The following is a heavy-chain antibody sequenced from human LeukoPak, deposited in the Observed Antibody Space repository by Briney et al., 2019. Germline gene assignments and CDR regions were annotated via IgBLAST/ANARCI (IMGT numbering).Heavy chain of an antibody. J-gene: IGHJ4*02. V-gene: IGHV3-21*01. CDR1: GFIFSSYS. CDR2: ISSSSYI. CDR3: ARDAIAAAGFYYFDY. D-gene: IGHD6-13*01. Sequence: GGSLRLSCAASGFIFSSYSMNWVRQAPGKGLEWVSSISSSSYIYYADSVEGRFTISRDNAKNSLYLQMNSLRAEDTAVYNCARDAIAAAGFYYFDYWGQGTLVTVSS.